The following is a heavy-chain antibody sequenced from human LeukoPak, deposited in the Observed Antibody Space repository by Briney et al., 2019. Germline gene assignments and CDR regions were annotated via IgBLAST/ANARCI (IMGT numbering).Heavy chain of an antibody. V-gene: IGHV3-23*01. D-gene: IGHD3-22*01. CDR2: IRGSGTVT. J-gene: IGHJ4*02. CDR1: GFTFTSYA. CDR3: AKSLDYDGGVLWALPQY. Sequence: PGGSLRLSCAASGFTFTSYAMSWVRQPPGKGVEWVSVIRGSGTVTYFADSVKGRFTVSRDNSKNTLYLQMSSLRAEDTAIYYCAKSLDYDGGVLWALPQYWGQGTLVAVSS.